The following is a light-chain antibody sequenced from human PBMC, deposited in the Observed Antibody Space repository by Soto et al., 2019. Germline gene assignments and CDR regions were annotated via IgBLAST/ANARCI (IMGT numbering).Light chain of an antibody. Sequence: EIMMTQSPGTLSASPGERATLSCRASQSVSSNLAWYQQQPSQAPRLLIYAVSIRASVIPARFSGSGSGTEFNLTISSLQSEDFAIYYCQQYNKWPLTFGQGTKVEIK. CDR2: AVS. CDR3: QQYNKWPLT. J-gene: IGKJ1*01. V-gene: IGKV3-15*01. CDR1: QSVSSN.